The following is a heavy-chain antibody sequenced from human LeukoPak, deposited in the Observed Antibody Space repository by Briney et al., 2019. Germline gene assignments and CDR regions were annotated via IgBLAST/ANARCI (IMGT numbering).Heavy chain of an antibody. Sequence: SETLSLTCTVFGGSISSYGYFWGWIRQPPGKGLEWIGSSSYSGTAYYNPSLKSRVTISVDTSKTQFSPKLSSVTAADTAVYYCARPSLGPTGVDFWGQGTLVTVSS. D-gene: IGHD1-26*01. J-gene: IGHJ4*02. CDR1: GGSISSYGYF. CDR3: ARPSLGPTGVDF. CDR2: SSYSGTA. V-gene: IGHV4-39*01.